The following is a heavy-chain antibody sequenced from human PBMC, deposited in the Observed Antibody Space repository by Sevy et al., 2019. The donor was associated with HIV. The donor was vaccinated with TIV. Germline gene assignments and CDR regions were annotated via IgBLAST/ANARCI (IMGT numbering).Heavy chain of an antibody. CDR1: GGSTSRSY. D-gene: IGHD6-19*01. Sequence: SETLTLTCTVSGGSTSRSYWSWIRQPPGKGLEWIGYIYSSGSTNYNPSLKSRVTISIDTSRNQICLKLNSVTAADTAVYYCARGHSGGWFYSYSMDLWGQGTTVTVSS. CDR2: IYSSGST. CDR3: ARGHSGGWFYSYSMDL. V-gene: IGHV4-59*01. J-gene: IGHJ6*02.